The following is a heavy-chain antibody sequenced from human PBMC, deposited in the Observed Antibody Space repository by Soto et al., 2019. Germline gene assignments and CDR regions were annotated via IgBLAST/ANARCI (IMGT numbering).Heavy chain of an antibody. CDR1: GFTFSSYS. CDR2: ISSSSSTI. D-gene: IGHD2-2*02. V-gene: IGHV3-48*02. Sequence: EVQLVESGGGLVQPGGSLRLSCAASGFTFSSYSMNWVRQAPGKGLEWVSYISSSSSTIYYADSVKGRFTISRDNVKNSLCLQMNSLVDEDTAVYYCARPQTYCSSTSCYSQIQTPDGCDIWGQGTMVTVSS. J-gene: IGHJ3*02. CDR3: ARPQTYCSSTSCYSQIQTPDGCDI.